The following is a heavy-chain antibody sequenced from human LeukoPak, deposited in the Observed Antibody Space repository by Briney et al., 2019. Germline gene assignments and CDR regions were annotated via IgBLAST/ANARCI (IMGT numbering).Heavy chain of an antibody. CDR3: ARERTGNSDSSGHYDY. CDR1: GYTFTSYY. Sequence: ASVKVSCKASGYTFTSYYMHWVRQAPGQGLEWRGIITPSGGSTSYAQKFQGRVTMTRDTSTSTVYMELSSLRSEDTAVYYCARERTGNSDSSGHYDYWGQGTLVTVSS. CDR2: ITPSGGST. D-gene: IGHD3-22*01. J-gene: IGHJ4*02. V-gene: IGHV1-46*01.